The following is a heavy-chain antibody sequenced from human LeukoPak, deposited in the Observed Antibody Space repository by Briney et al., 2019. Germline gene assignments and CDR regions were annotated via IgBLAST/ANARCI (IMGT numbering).Heavy chain of an antibody. CDR3: AADPDYNGNGDAFDF. D-gene: IGHD4-23*01. CDR1: GFTFTTSA. J-gene: IGHJ3*01. CDR2: IVGGSGNT. V-gene: IGHV1-58*02. Sequence: ASVKVSCKASGFTFTTSAIQWVRQARGQRLEWIGWIVGGSGNTNYAQKFQERVTITRDMSTSTAYMELSSLSSEDTAVFYCAADPDYNGNGDAFDFGGQGTIVTVSS.